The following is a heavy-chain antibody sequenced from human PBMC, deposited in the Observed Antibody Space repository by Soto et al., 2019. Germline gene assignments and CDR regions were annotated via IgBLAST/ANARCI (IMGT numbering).Heavy chain of an antibody. CDR2: ISAYNGNT. V-gene: IGHV1-18*01. CDR3: ASGSTTVTWLAAFDI. D-gene: IGHD4-17*01. Sequence: ASVTVSCKASGYTFTSYGISWVRQAPGQGLEWMGWISAYNGNTNYAQKLQGRVTMTTDTSTSTAYMELRSLRSNDTAVYYCASGSTTVTWLAAFDIWGQGTMVTVSS. CDR1: GYTFTSYG. J-gene: IGHJ3*02.